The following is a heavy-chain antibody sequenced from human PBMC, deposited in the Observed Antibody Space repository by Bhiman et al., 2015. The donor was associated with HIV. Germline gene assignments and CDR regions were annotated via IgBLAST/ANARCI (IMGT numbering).Heavy chain of an antibody. CDR1: GFSFRTYS. D-gene: IGHD1-7*01. V-gene: IGHV3-21*03. J-gene: IGHJ4*02. CDR2: ISSSSSYI. CDR3: AREPGGTTQGRFDY. Sequence: EVQLVESGGGLVKPGGSLRLSCAASGFSFRTYSMNWVRQAPGKGLEWVSSISSSSSYIYYADSVKGRFTISRDNAKNSLYLQMNSLRAEDTAVYYCAREPGGTTQGRFDYWGQGTLVTVSS.